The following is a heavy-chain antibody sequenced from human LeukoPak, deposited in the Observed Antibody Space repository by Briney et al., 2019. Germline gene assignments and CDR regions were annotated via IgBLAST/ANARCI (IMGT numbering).Heavy chain of an antibody. Sequence: KPSETLSLTCTVFGDSISTFYWSWIRQQPAGKGLEWIGRFYTSGSANYNASLQSRVTMSVDTSKNQFFLKLNSVTAADTAVYYCARGYRGLPDFEYWGQGILVTVSS. CDR3: ARGYRGLPDFEY. CDR1: GDSISTFY. J-gene: IGHJ4*02. D-gene: IGHD1-26*01. CDR2: FYTSGSA. V-gene: IGHV4-4*07.